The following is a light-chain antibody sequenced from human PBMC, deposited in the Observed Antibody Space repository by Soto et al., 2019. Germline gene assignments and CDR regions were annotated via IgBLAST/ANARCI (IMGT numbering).Light chain of an antibody. CDR1: SSDVGGYNY. J-gene: IGLJ2*01. V-gene: IGLV2-8*01. CDR2: EVS. CDR3: SSYGGSNHVV. Sequence: QSVLTQPPSASGSPGQSVTISCTGTSSDVGGYNYVSWYQQHPGKAPKLIIYEVSKRPSGVPDHFSRSKSGNTASLTVSGLQADDEADYYCSSYGGSNHVVFGGGTKLTVL.